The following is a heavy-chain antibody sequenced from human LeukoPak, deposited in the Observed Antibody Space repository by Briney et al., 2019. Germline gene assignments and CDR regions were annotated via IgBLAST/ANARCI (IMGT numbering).Heavy chain of an antibody. D-gene: IGHD5-12*01. CDR2: IYSGGST. CDR3: ARDLGYSAYATVRGNDVEI. CDR1: GFTFSSSG. Sequence: PGGSLRLSCAASGFTFSSSGMHWVRQAPGKGLEWVSIIYSGGSTYYADSVKGRFTISRDISQNTVYLQMNSLRAEDTAVYYCARDLGYSAYATVRGNDVEIWGQGTMVTVSS. V-gene: IGHV3-66*01. J-gene: IGHJ3*02.